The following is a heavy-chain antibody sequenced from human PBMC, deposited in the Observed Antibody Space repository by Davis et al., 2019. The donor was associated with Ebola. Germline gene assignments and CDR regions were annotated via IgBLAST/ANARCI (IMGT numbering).Heavy chain of an antibody. CDR1: GGTFSTYA. Sequence: SVKVSCKASGGTFSTYAISWVRQAPGQGLEWMGGIIPIFGTANYAQKFQGRITMTTDGSTNTVFMDLTSLRSDDTAVYYCAREGQQLGVSEYWGQGTLVTVSS. V-gene: IGHV1-69*05. D-gene: IGHD6-13*01. CDR2: IIPIFGTA. CDR3: AREGQQLGVSEY. J-gene: IGHJ4*02.